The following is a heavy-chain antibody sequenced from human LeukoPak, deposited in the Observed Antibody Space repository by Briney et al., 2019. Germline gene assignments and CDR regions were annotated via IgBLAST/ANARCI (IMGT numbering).Heavy chain of an antibody. CDR3: ARDSGAGLYYYMDV. CDR1: GYNFINYG. J-gene: IGHJ6*03. V-gene: IGHV1-18*01. CDR2: ISGYNGHT. Sequence: GASVKVSCKTSGYNFINYGICWVRQAPGHGLEWMGWISGYNGHTNYAHKFQGRVTMTTDTSTSTAYMELRSLSSDDTAVYYCARDSGAGLYYYMDVWGEGTTVSVSS. D-gene: IGHD3-10*01.